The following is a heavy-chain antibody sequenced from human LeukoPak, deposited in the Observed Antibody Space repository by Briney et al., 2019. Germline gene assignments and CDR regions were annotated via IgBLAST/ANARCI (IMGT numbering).Heavy chain of an antibody. J-gene: IGHJ4*02. D-gene: IGHD1-26*01. Sequence: GGSLRLSCAASGFTVSSNYMSWVRQAPGKGLEWVSVIYSGGSTYYADSVKGRFTISRDNAKNSLYLQMNSLRAEDTAVYYCARDLVGATAFDYWGQGTLVTVSS. V-gene: IGHV3-66*01. CDR3: ARDLVGATAFDY. CDR1: GFTVSSNY. CDR2: IYSGGST.